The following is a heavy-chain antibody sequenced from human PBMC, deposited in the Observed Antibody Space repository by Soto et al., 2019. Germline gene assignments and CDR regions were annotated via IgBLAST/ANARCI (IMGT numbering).Heavy chain of an antibody. CDR3: AKELDNVATIFGLYYYYYGMDV. V-gene: IGHV3-30*18. D-gene: IGHD3-3*01. Sequence: GGSLRLSCAASGFTFSSYGMHWVRQAPGKGLEWVAVISYDGSNKYYADSVKGRFTISRDNSKNTLYLQMNSLRAEDTAVYYCAKELDNVATIFGLYYYYYGMDVWGQGTTVTVSS. CDR2: ISYDGSNK. CDR1: GFTFSSYG. J-gene: IGHJ6*02.